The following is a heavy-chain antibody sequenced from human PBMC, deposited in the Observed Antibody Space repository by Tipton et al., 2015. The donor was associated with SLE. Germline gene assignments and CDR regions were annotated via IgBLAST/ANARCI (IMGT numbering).Heavy chain of an antibody. V-gene: IGHV4-59*01. J-gene: IGHJ4*02. CDR2: SHYIGST. Sequence: TLSLTCNISGGSISSSYWSWLRQPPGKGLEWIGYSHYIGSTNYNPSLRSRVTMSVDTSKNQFSLKLSSVTAADTAIYYCARHPGGSSFDYWGQGTLVTVSS. CDR1: GGSISSSY. D-gene: IGHD1-26*01. CDR3: ARHPGGSSFDY.